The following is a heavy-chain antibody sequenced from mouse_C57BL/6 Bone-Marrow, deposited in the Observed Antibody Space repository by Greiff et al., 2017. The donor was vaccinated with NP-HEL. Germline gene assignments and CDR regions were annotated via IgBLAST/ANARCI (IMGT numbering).Heavy chain of an antibody. D-gene: IGHD1-1*01. J-gene: IGHJ4*01. CDR3: VRRALYYYGSRPYYAMDY. CDR2: IRSKSSNYAT. Sequence: EVQRVESGGGLVQPTGSLKLSCAASGFTFNPYAMHWVRQAPGKGLEWVARIRSKSSNYATYYADSVTDRFTISRDDSQSMLYLQMNNLKTEETAMYYCVRRALYYYGSRPYYAMDYWGQGTSVTVSS. V-gene: IGHV10-3*01. CDR1: GFTFNPYA.